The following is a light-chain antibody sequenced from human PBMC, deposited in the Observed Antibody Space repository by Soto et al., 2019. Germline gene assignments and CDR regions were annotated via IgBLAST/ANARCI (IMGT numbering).Light chain of an antibody. V-gene: IGLV2-14*01. CDR1: SSDIGAYNY. CDR2: EVS. CDR3: SSYTTITALV. Sequence: QSALTQPASVSGSPGQSITISCTGTSSDIGAYNYVSWYQQRPGEAPKLMIYEVSNRPSGVSNRFSGSKSGNTASLTISGLQTEDEADYYCSSYTTITALVFGGGTKVTVL. J-gene: IGLJ2*01.